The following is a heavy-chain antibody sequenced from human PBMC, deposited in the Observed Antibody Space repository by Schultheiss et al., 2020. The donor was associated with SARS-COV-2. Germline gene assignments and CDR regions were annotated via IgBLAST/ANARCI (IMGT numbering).Heavy chain of an antibody. CDR2: ISYDGSNK. Sequence: GGSLRLSCAASGFTFSSYAMHWVRQAPGKGLEWVAVISYDGSNKYYADSVKGRFTISRDNSKNTLYLQMNSLRAEDTAVYYCAKSGSGSYYSAFDIWGQGTMVTVSS. V-gene: IGHV3-30-3*02. CDR1: GFTFSSYA. CDR3: AKSGSGSYYSAFDI. J-gene: IGHJ3*02. D-gene: IGHD3-10*01.